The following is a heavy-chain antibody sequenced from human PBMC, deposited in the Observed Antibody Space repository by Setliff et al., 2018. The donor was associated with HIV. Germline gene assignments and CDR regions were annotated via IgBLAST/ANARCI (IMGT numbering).Heavy chain of an antibody. CDR2: IWYDGSNK. CDR3: ARGSGYDKGAYHYYYGMDV. D-gene: IGHD5-12*01. Sequence: PGGSLRLSCAASGFTLSSYGMHWVRQAPGKGLEWVAIIWYDGSNKYFADSVKGRFPISRDNSKNTLYLQMNSLRAEDTAVYYCARGSGYDKGAYHYYYGMDVWGQGTTVTVSS. V-gene: IGHV3-33*01. CDR1: GFTLSSYG. J-gene: IGHJ6*02.